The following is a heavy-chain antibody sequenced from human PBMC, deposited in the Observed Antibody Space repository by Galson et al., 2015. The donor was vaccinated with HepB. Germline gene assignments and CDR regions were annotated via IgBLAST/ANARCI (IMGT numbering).Heavy chain of an antibody. Sequence: ETLSLTCTVSGGSISSSSYYWGWIRQPPGKGLEWIGSIYYSGSTYYNPSLKSRVTISVDTSKNQFSLKLSSVTAADTAVYYCARGVTIFGVVVGPHYFDYWGQGTLVTVSS. CDR3: ARGVTIFGVVVGPHYFDY. D-gene: IGHD3-3*01. J-gene: IGHJ4*02. CDR2: IYYSGST. CDR1: GGSISSSSYY. V-gene: IGHV4-39*01.